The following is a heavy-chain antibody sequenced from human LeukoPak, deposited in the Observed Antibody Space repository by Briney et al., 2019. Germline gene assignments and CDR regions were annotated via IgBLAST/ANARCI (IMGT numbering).Heavy chain of an antibody. CDR3: ARDKYQLLSYYYGMDV. CDR2: IYYSGST. CDR1: GGSISSGDYY. D-gene: IGHD2-2*01. V-gene: IGHV4-30-4*01. J-gene: IGHJ6*04. Sequence: SRTLSLTCTVSGGSISSGDYYWSWIRQPPGKGLEWIGYIYYSGSTYYNPSLKSRVTISVDTSKNQFSLKLSSVTAADTAVYYCARDKYQLLSYYYGMDVWGKGTTVTVSS.